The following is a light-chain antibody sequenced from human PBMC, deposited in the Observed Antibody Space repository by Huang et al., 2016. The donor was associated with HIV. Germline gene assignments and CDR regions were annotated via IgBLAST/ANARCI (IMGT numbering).Light chain of an antibody. J-gene: IGKJ2*01. CDR1: QGITDS. CDR3: QQYYSTPYT. V-gene: IGKV1-NL1*01. CDR2: GAS. Sequence: IQMTQSPSSLSASVGDRVTITCRASQGITDSLAWYHQKPGKAPKLLLYGASRLESGVPSRFSGSGSGTDYTLTISSLQPEDFATYYCQQYYSTPYTFGQGTKLEIK.